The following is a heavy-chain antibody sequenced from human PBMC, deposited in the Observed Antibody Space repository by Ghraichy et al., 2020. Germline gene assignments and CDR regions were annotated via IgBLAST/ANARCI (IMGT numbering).Heavy chain of an antibody. CDR2: ISSNTNYI. CDR3: ARGMTGSYFSDFDV. D-gene: IGHD1-26*01. V-gene: IGHV3-21*01. J-gene: IGHJ3*01. Sequence: GESLNISCAGSGFIFSTYSMNWVRQAPGKGLDWVSSISSNTNYIYYGDSMKGRFTISRDNAKNTVYLQMNSLRAEDTAVYYCARGMTGSYFSDFDVWGQGTLVTFS. CDR1: GFIFSTYS.